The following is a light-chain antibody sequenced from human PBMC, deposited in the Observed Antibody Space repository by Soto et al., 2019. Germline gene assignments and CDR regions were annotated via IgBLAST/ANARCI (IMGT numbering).Light chain of an antibody. J-gene: IGKJ4*01. CDR3: QQANSFPLT. CDR2: AAS. CDR1: QDISSW. V-gene: IGKV1-12*01. Sequence: DSQMTQSPSSVSASVGDRVTITCRASQDISSWLAWYQQKPGKAPKLLIYAASSLHSGVPPRFSGSESGTDFTLTISSLQPEDSASYYCQQANSFPLTFGGGTKV.